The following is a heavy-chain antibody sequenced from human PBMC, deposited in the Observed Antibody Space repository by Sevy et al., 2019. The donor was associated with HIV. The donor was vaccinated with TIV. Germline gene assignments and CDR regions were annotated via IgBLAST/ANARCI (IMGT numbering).Heavy chain of an antibody. CDR3: AKHGYTSGWRDAFDV. V-gene: IGHV3-23*01. D-gene: IGHD6-19*01. Sequence: GGSLRLSCAASGFPFSTHAMSWVRQAPGKGLEWVSAISASGGRTYYANSVKGRFTISRENSKNMVYVQMNSLRAEDTAVYYCAKHGYTSGWRDAFDVWGQGTMVTVSS. CDR1: GFPFSTHA. CDR2: ISASGGRT. J-gene: IGHJ3*01.